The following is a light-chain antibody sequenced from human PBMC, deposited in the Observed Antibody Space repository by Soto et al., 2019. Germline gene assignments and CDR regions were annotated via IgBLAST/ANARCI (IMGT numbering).Light chain of an antibody. V-gene: IGLV2-14*01. CDR2: DVS. Sequence: QSALTQPAPGSGSPGQSFPISCSGPKSDVGGYNYVSWYQQHPGKAPKLMIYDVSYRPSGISNRFSGSKSDNTASLTISGLQAEDEAESSCSSYTTSSLYVFGTGTKVTVL. CDR1: KSDVGGYNY. J-gene: IGLJ1*01. CDR3: SSYTTSSLYV.